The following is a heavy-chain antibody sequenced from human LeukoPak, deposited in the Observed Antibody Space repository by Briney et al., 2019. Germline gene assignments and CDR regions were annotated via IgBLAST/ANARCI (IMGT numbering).Heavy chain of an antibody. V-gene: IGHV4-59*06. CDR2: IYYSGST. CDR1: GGSISSYY. CDR3: ATCASDYYYYGMDV. J-gene: IGHJ6*02. Sequence: SETLSLTCTVSGGSISSYYWSWIRQHPGKGLEWIGYIYYSGSTYYNPSLKSRVTISVDTSKNQFSLKLSSVTAADTAVYYCATCASDYYYYGMDVWGQGTTVTVSS.